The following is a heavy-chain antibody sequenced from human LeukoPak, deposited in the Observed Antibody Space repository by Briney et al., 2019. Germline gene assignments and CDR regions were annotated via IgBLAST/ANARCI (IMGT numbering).Heavy chain of an antibody. Sequence: SETLSLTCVVNGGSFSGYYWSWIRQPPGKGLEWIGEIDQSGTTNYNPSLKSRVAISIDTSKKQFSLTLTSMTAEDTAVYYCARVYSTIFGVVRNWFDPWGQGTLVTVSS. J-gene: IGHJ5*02. D-gene: IGHD3-3*01. CDR1: GGSFSGYY. CDR3: ARVYSTIFGVVRNWFDP. V-gene: IGHV4-34*01. CDR2: IDQSGTT.